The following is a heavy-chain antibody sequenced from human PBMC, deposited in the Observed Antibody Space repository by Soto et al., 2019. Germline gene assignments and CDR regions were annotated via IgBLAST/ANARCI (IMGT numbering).Heavy chain of an antibody. D-gene: IGHD3-16*01. CDR1: GGSFSDYY. CDR2: INHSGST. J-gene: IGHJ6*02. CDR3: ARGLGDYGVDV. V-gene: IGHV4-34*01. Sequence: SETLSLTCAVYGGSFSDYYWSWIRQPPGKGLEWIGEINHSGSTNYNPSLKSRVTISVDTPKNQFSLKLSSVTAADTAVYYCARGLGDYGVDVWGQGTTVTAP.